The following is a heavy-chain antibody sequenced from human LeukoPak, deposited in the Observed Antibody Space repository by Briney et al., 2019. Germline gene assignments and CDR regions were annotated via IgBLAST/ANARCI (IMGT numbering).Heavy chain of an antibody. CDR1: GFTVSSNY. CDR2: LYTLGDT. V-gene: IGHV3-66*01. CDR3: AVYCGRCPYYMDV. Sequence: GGSLRLSCAASGFTVSSNYMTWVRQAPGKGLEWVSVLYTLGDTYYADSVRGRFTISRDNSKNTLYLQMNSLRAEDPAVYYCAVYCGRCPYYMDVWGRGTTVTISS. D-gene: IGHD3-16*01. J-gene: IGHJ6*03.